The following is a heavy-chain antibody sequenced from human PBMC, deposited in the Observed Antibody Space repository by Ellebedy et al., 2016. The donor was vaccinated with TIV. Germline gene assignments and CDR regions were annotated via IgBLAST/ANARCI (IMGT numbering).Heavy chain of an antibody. V-gene: IGHV4-59*12. CDR3: ARGAVAARNPFDY. D-gene: IGHD6-19*01. CDR1: GGSISGYY. J-gene: IGHJ4*01. CDR2: IYYSGNT. Sequence: SETLSLXCTVSGGSISGYYWSWIRQPPGKGLEWIGYIYYSGNTHFNPSLKSRVTMSVDTSKNQFSLKLSSVTAADTAVYYCARGAVAARNPFDYWGHGTLVTVSS.